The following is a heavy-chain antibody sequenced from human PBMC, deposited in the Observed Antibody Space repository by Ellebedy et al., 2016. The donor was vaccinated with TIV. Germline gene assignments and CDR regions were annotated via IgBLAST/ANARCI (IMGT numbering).Heavy chain of an antibody. Sequence: ASVKVSCXVSGYTLTELSMHWVRQAPGKGLEWMGGFDPEDGETIYAQKFQGRVTMTEDTSTDTAYMELSSLRSEDTAVYYCAPNLYYYGSGSSENWFDPWGQGTLVTVSS. D-gene: IGHD3-10*01. V-gene: IGHV1-24*01. J-gene: IGHJ5*02. CDR2: FDPEDGET. CDR1: GYTLTELS. CDR3: APNLYYYGSGSSENWFDP.